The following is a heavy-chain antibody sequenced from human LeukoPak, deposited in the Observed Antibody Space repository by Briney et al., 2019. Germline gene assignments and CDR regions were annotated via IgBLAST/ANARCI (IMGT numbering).Heavy chain of an antibody. CDR2: ISSSSSYI. Sequence: GGSLRLSCAASGFTFSSYSMNWVRQAPGKGLEWVSSISSSSSYIYYADSVKGRFTISRDNAKNSLYLQMNSLRAEDTAVYYCARSHYYDSSGYLSPGPYWGQGTLVTISS. V-gene: IGHV3-21*01. CDR1: GFTFSSYS. J-gene: IGHJ4*02. D-gene: IGHD3-22*01. CDR3: ARSHYYDSSGYLSPGPY.